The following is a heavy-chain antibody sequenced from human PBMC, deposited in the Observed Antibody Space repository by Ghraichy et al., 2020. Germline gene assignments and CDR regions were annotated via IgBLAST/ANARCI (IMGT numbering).Heavy chain of an antibody. J-gene: IGHJ4*02. D-gene: IGHD3-10*01. CDR2: INHSGST. V-gene: IGHV4-34*01. Sequence: SETLSLTCAVYGGSFSGYYWSWIRQPPGKGLEWIGEINHSGSTNYNPSLKSRVTISVDTSKNQVSLKLSSVTAADTAVYYCARRCLLWFGELLSPLKYWGQGSLVTVSS. CDR1: GGSFSGYY. CDR3: ARRCLLWFGELLSPLKY.